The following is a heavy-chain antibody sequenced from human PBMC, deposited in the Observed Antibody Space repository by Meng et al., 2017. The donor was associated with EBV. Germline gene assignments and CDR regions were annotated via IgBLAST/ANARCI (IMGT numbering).Heavy chain of an antibody. J-gene: IGHJ4*02. D-gene: IGHD3-16*01. CDR3: WGDLNYGSY. Sequence: EGHLVESGGGLVQPGGSLKRSCGASGFIFRDSAMHWVRQASGKGLEWFGRVETKTSKYATAYAASVKGRFSVSRDDSKNMVFLEMNSLKTEDTARYYCWGDLNYGSYWGQGTLVTVSS. V-gene: IGHV3-73*01. CDR2: VETKTSKYAT. CDR1: GFIFRDSA.